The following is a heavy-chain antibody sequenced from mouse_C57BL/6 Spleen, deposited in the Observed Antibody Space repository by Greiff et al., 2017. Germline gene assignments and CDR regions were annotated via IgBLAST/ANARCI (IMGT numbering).Heavy chain of an antibody. V-gene: IGHV1-64*01. J-gene: IGHJ4*01. CDR2: IHPNSGST. Sequence: QVHVKQPGAELVKPGASVKLSCKASGYTFTSYWMHWVKQRPGQGLEWIGMIHPNSGSTNYNEKFKSKATLTVDKSSRTAYMQLSSLTSEDSAVYYCTREAAFYAMDYWGQGTSVTVSS. CDR1: GYTFTSYW. CDR3: TREAAFYAMDY.